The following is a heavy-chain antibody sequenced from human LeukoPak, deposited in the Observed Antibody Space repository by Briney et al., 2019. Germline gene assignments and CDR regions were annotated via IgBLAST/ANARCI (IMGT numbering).Heavy chain of an antibody. V-gene: IGHV1-2*02. CDR1: GYTFTGYY. Sequence: GASVKVSCKASGYTFTGYYIHWVRQAPGPGLEWMGWINPNSGGTNYAQKFQGRVTMTRDTSISTAYMELRRLRSDDTAVYYCARATRGFGEPVGDYWGQGTLVTVSS. CDR2: INPNSGGT. D-gene: IGHD3-10*01. CDR3: ARATRGFGEPVGDY. J-gene: IGHJ4*02.